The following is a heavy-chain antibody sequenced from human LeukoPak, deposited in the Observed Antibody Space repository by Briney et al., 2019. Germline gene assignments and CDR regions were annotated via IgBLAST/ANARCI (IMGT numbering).Heavy chain of an antibody. Sequence: SETLSLTCTVSGGSISNYWSWIRQPPGKGLEWIGYIYYSGSTNYNPSLKSRVTISVDTSKNQFSLKLSSVTAADTAVYYCARDSGMYYDFWSGYSGGMDVWGQGTTVTVSS. D-gene: IGHD3-3*01. CDR2: IYYSGST. J-gene: IGHJ6*02. CDR3: ARDSGMYYDFWSGYSGGMDV. CDR1: GGSISNY. V-gene: IGHV4-59*01.